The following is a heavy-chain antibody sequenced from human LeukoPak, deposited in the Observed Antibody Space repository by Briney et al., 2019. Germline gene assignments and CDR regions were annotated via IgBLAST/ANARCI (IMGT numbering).Heavy chain of an antibody. D-gene: IGHD2-2*01. CDR1: GGSFRGYY. V-gene: IGHV4-34*01. Sequence: SETLSLTCAVYGGSFRGYYWSWIRQPPGKGLEWIGEINHSGSTNYNPSLKSRVTISVDTSKNPFSLKLSSVTAADTAVYYCARGDRYCSSTSCYGKGWQYYYYGMDVWGQGTTVTVSS. J-gene: IGHJ6*02. CDR2: INHSGST. CDR3: ARGDRYCSSTSCYGKGWQYYYYGMDV.